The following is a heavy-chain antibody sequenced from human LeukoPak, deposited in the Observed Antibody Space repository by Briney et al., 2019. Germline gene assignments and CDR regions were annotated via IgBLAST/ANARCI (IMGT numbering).Heavy chain of an antibody. V-gene: IGHV3-11*01. CDR1: GFTFDDYY. Sequence: GGSLRLSCAASGFTFDDYYMTWIRQAPGKGLEWVSYINYDGSATDYADSVKGRFTISRDNDKKSLYLQMNSLRTEDRAVYFCARGHYGLDVWGQGPSVTVSS. J-gene: IGHJ6*02. CDR2: INYDGSAT. CDR3: ARGHYGLDV.